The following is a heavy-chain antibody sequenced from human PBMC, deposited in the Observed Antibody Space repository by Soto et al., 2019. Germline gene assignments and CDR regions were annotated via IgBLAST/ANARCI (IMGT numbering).Heavy chain of an antibody. CDR3: ARSPRVRGVSYLETNYYGMDV. J-gene: IGHJ6*02. D-gene: IGHD3-10*01. CDR1: GFTFSSYG. V-gene: IGHV3-33*01. Sequence: QVQLVESGGGVVQPGRSLRLSCAASGFTFSSYGMHWVRQAPGKGLEWVAVIWYDGSNKYYADSVKGRFTISRDNSKNTLYLQINSLRAEDTAVYYCARSPRVRGVSYLETNYYGMDVWGQGTTVTVSS. CDR2: IWYDGSNK.